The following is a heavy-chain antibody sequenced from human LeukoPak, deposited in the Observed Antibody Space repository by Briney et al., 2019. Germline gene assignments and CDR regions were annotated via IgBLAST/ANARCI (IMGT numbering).Heavy chain of an antibody. CDR1: GFTFSSYW. D-gene: IGHD6-13*01. V-gene: IGHV3-7*01. Sequence: GALRLSCAASGFTFSSYWMSWVRQAPGKGLEWVANIKQDGSEKYYVDSVKGRFTISRDNAKNSLYLQMNSLRAEDTAVYYCARLAMAYSSSWSRYYYYYYGMDVWGQGTTVTVSS. CDR3: ARLAMAYSSSWSRYYYYYYGMDV. J-gene: IGHJ6*02. CDR2: IKQDGSEK.